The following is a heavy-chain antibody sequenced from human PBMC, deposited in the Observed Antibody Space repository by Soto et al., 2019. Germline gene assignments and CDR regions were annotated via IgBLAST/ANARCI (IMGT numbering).Heavy chain of an antibody. CDR2: IIPILGIA. D-gene: IGHD1-1*01. V-gene: IGHV1-69*02. CDR3: AGSTGPTPDAIDI. CDR1: GGTFSSYT. J-gene: IGHJ3*02. Sequence: QVQLVQSGAEVKKPGSSVKVSCKASGGTFSSYTISWVRQAPGQGLEWMGRIIPILGIANYAQKFQGRVTITADKSTSTAYMALRSLRTEDTALYYCAGSTGPTPDAIDIWGQGTMVTVSS.